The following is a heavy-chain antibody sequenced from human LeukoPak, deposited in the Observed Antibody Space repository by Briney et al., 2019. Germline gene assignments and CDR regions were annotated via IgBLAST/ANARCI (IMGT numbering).Heavy chain of an antibody. CDR1: GDSISGNSVT. V-gene: IGHV6-1*01. Sequence: SQTLSLTSASSGDSISGNSVTWHWTRQSPSRGLEWVGRTYYRCKWSSGYAESVKSRLTVSPDTSKNQFFLQLRSVTPEDTAVYYCARSQTGGTFAYWGEGALVTVSS. D-gene: IGHD1-26*01. CDR2: TYYRCKWSS. CDR3: ARSQTGGTFAY. J-gene: IGHJ4*02.